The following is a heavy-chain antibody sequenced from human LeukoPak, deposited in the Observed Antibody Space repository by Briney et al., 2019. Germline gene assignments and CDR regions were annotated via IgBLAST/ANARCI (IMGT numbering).Heavy chain of an antibody. CDR3: TTPIMGATRAGFGF. V-gene: IGHV3-15*01. CDR1: GFTSSNAW. CDR2: IKSKTEGGII. Sequence: PGGSLRLSCAASGFTSSNAWMSWVRQVSGKGLEWVGRIKSKTEGGIIDYAAPVKGRFTISRDDSKNTLHLQMNSLKTEDTAVYYCTTPIMGATRAGFGFWGQGTLVTVSS. D-gene: IGHD1-26*01. J-gene: IGHJ4*02.